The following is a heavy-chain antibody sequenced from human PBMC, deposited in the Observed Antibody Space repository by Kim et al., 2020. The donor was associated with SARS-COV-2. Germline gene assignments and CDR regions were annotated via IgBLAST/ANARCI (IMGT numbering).Heavy chain of an antibody. CDR1: GYTFTSYA. V-gene: IGHV1-3*01. Sequence: ASVKVSCKASGYTFTSYAMHWVRQAPGQRLEWMGWINAGNGNTKYSQKFQGRVTITRDTSASTAYMELSSLRSEDTAVYYCARGLREYYYYGMDVWGQGTTVIVSS. D-gene: IGHD4-17*01. J-gene: IGHJ6*02. CDR2: INAGNGNT. CDR3: ARGLREYYYYGMDV.